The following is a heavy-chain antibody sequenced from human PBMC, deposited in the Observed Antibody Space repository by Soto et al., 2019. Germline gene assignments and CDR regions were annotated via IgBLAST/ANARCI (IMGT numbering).Heavy chain of an antibody. J-gene: IGHJ4*02. V-gene: IGHV3-74*01. CDR3: ARLKGGSGGKGDPLDF. CDR2: IYGDVTGT. Sequence: GGSLRLSCVASGFSFSGYWMHWVRQRPGKGLAWVSNIYGDVTGTYADSVKGRFTISRDDAKSTIYLQMNSLRAEDTAVYYCARLKGGSGGKGDPLDFWGQGTLVTVSS. CDR1: GFSFSGYW. D-gene: IGHD2-15*01.